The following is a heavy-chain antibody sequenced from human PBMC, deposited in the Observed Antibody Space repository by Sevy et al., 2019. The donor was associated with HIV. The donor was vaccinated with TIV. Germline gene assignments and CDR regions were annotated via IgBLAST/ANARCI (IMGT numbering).Heavy chain of an antibody. CDR3: ARGIYAFDF. Sequence: GGSLRLSCAASEFSFAWYWMSWVRQTPEKGLEWVANINQDGSEKNYVDSVKGRFTISRDNAKNSLYLQMSSLRVEDTAMYFCARGIYAFDFWGPGTMVTVSS. J-gene: IGHJ3*01. CDR2: INQDGSEK. V-gene: IGHV3-7*04. CDR1: EFSFAWYW.